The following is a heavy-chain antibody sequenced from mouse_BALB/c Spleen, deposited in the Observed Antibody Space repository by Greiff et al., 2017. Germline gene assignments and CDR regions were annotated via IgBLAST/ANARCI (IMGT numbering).Heavy chain of an antibody. J-gene: IGHJ3*01. CDR2: IDPANGNT. D-gene: IGHD1-1*01. CDR3: ARWDYYGSRDAD. CDR1: GFNIKDTY. Sequence: EVQLQQSGAELVKPGASVKLSCTASGFNIKDTYMHWVKQRPEQGLEWIGRIDPANGNTKYDPKFQGKATITADTSSNTAYLQLSSLTSEDTAVYYCARWDYYGSRDADWGQGTLVTVSA. V-gene: IGHV14-3*02.